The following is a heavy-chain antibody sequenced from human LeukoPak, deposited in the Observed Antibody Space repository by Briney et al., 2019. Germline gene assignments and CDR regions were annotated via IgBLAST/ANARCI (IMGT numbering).Heavy chain of an antibody. CDR3: ASARRRGSYYYYYYYMDV. Sequence: SETLSLTCTVSGGSISSSSYYWGWIRQPPGKGLEWIGSIYYSGSTYYNPALKSRVTISVDTSKNQFSLKLSSVTAADTAVYYCASARRRGSYYYYYYYMDVWGKGTTVTVSS. CDR2: IYYSGST. D-gene: IGHD5-12*01. V-gene: IGHV4-39*07. CDR1: GGSISSSSYY. J-gene: IGHJ6*03.